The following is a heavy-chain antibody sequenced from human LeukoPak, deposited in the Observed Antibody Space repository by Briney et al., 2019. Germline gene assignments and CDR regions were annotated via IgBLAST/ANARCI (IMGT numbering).Heavy chain of an antibody. Sequence: PSETLSLTCTVSGGSISSYHWSWIRQPPGKGLEWIGYIYYSGSTNYNPSLKSRVTISVDTSKNQFSLRLSSVTAADTAVYYCAREVITMVRDSASYYYYYMDVWGKGTTVTVSS. CDR2: IYYSGST. J-gene: IGHJ6*03. V-gene: IGHV4-59*12. D-gene: IGHD3-10*01. CDR3: AREVITMVRDSASYYYYYMDV. CDR1: GGSISSYH.